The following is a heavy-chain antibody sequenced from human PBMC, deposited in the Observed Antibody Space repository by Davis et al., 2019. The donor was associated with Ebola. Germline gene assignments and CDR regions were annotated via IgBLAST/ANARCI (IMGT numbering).Heavy chain of an antibody. J-gene: IGHJ6*02. CDR3: TRVRTYYYYGMDV. V-gene: IGHV1-2*04. CDR1: GYTFTGYY. CDR2: INPNSGGT. Sequence: ASVKVSCKASGYTFTGYYMHWVRQAPGQGLEWMGWINPNSGGTNYAQKFQGWVTMTRDTSISTAYMELSRLRSDDTAVYYCTRVRTYYYYGMDVWGQGTTVTVSS.